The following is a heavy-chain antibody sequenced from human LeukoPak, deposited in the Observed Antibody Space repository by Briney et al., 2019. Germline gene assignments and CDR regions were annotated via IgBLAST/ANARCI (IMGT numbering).Heavy chain of an antibody. Sequence: ASVKVSCKASGYTFTSYGISWVRQAPGQGLEWMGRIIPILGIANYAQKFQGRVTITADKSTSTAYMELSSLRSEDTAVYYCARAFLQTDAFDIWGQGTMVTVSS. V-gene: IGHV1-69*04. CDR2: IIPILGIA. CDR1: GYTFTSYG. CDR3: ARAFLQTDAFDI. J-gene: IGHJ3*02.